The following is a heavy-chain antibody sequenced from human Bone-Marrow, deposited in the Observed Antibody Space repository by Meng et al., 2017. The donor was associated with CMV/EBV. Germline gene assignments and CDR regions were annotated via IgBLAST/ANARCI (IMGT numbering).Heavy chain of an antibody. V-gene: IGHV4-34*01. CDR3: ARLRTPVTIFGVVIEGWFDPWGQGTQVTREGPIHHLQRQFQEYGGWWWFDP. CDR1: GGSFSGYY. J-gene: IGHJ5*02. Sequence: SETLSLTCAVYGGSFSGYYWSWIRQPPGKGLEWIGEINHSGSTNYNPSLKSRVTISVDTSKNQFSLKLSSVTAADTAVYYCARLRTPVTIFGVVIEGWFDPWGQGTQVTREGPIHHLQRQFQEYGGWWWFDPWGQGTQVTVSS. D-gene: IGHD3-3*01. CDR2: INHSGST.